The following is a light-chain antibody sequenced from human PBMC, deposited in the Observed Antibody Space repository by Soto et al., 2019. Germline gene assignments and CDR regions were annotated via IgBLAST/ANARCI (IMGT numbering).Light chain of an antibody. V-gene: IGKV3-15*01. J-gene: IGKJ1*01. CDR2: GAS. CDR1: QSVSSK. CDR3: QQYNNWPRT. Sequence: EIVLTQSPATLSVSPGVSTTFSSTASQSVSSKLAWYQQKPGQAPRLLIYGASTRATGIPARFSGSGSGTEFTLTISSLQSEDFAVYYCQQYNNWPRTFGHGTKV.